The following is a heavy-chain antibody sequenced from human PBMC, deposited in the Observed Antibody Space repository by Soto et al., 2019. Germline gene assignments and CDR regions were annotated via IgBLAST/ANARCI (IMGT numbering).Heavy chain of an antibody. Sequence: EVQLVESARGLVQPGGSLRLSCVASGFTFSNYWIHWVRQAPGKGLVWVSRINGDGSSTNYADSVKGQFTISRDNAKNTVYLQMNSLRVEDTAVYYCARGARNYYYFDGWGQGTLVTVSS. V-gene: IGHV3-74*01. J-gene: IGHJ4*02. CDR2: INGDGSST. CDR1: GFTFSNYW. CDR3: ARGARNYYYFDG. D-gene: IGHD1-7*01.